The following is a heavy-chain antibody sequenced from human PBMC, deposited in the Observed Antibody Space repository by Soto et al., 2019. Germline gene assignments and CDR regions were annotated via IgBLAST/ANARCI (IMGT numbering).Heavy chain of an antibody. V-gene: IGHV1-3*01. D-gene: IGHD3-3*01. Sequence: ASVKVSCKASGYAFTSYAMHWVRQDPGQRLEWMGWINAGNGNTKYSQKFQGRVTITRDTSASTAYMELSSLRSEDTAVYYCARPYYDFWSDYYQRQYYFDYWGQGTLVTVSS. CDR1: GYAFTSYA. CDR3: ARPYYDFWSDYYQRQYYFDY. J-gene: IGHJ4*02. CDR2: INAGNGNT.